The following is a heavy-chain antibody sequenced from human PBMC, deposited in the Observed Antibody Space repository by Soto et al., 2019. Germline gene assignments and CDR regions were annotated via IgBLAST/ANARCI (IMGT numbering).Heavy chain of an antibody. CDR3: ARHGWAALEYFQH. D-gene: IGHD6-19*01. CDR1: GGSISSSSYY. J-gene: IGHJ1*01. CDR2: IYYSGST. Sequence: QLQLQESGPGLVKPSETLSLTCTVSGGSISSSSYYWGWIRQPPGKGLEWIGSIYYSGSTYYNPPLKSRVXXSXDXXKNQFSLQLSSVTAADTAVYYCARHGWAALEYFQHWGQGTLVTVSS. V-gene: IGHV4-39*01.